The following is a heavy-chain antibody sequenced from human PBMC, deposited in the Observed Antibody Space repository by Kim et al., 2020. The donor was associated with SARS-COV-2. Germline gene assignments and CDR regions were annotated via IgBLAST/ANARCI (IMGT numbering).Heavy chain of an antibody. V-gene: IGHV4-31*03. D-gene: IGHD3-3*01. J-gene: IGHJ5*02. CDR2: IYYSGST. CDR3: ARGASITIFGVVILGGAFDP. CDR1: GGSISSGGYY. Sequence: SETLSLTCTFSGGSISSGGYYWSCIRQHPGKGLEWIGYIYYSGSTYYNPSLKSRVTISVDTSKNQFSLKLSSVTAADTAVYYCARGASITIFGVVILGGAFDPWGQGTQVTVSS.